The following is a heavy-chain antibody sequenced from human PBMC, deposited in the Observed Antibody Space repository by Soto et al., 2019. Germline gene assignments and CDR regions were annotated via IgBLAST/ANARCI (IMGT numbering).Heavy chain of an antibody. CDR2: TNNRGDT. D-gene: IGHD6-19*01. J-gene: IGHJ5*02. CDR1: GASIDNNGYS. CDR3: ARGGSGWKALDWFDP. Sequence: QVQLQESGPGLVIPSQTLTLTCGVSGASIDNNGYSWTWIRQHPGKGLEWIGTTNNRGDTDYNPSLKGRLPISLDTSQNHFSLRLDAVTAADTAVYYCARGGSGWKALDWFDPWGQGIMVTVSS. V-gene: IGHV4-31*11.